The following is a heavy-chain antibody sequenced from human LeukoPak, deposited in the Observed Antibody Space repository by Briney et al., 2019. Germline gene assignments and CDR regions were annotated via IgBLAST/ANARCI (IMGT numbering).Heavy chain of an antibody. CDR3: ARSNYYGSGTYQHY. D-gene: IGHD3-10*01. V-gene: IGHV3-30*04. J-gene: IGHJ4*02. CDR1: AFTFSGYT. CDR2: ISYDGSDK. Sequence: PGRSLGLSCAASAFTFSGYTMHWVRQAPGKGLEWVAVISYDGSDKYYADSVKGRFTISRDNSKNTLYLQMNSLRAEDTAVYYCARSNYYGSGTYQHYGGQETRVTVPS.